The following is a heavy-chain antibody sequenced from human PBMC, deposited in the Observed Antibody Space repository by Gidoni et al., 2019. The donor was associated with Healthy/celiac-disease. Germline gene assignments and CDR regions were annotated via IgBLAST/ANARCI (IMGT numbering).Heavy chain of an antibody. CDR2: INPSGGST. V-gene: IGHV1-46*01. CDR1: GYTFTSYY. J-gene: IGHJ6*02. CDR3: ARGRGNDYTFMDV. Sequence: QVQLVQSGAEVKKPGASVKVSCKASGYTFTSYYRHWVRQAPGQGLEWMGIINPSGGSTSYAQKFQGRVTMTRDTSTSTVYMELSSLRSEDTSVYYCARGRGNDYTFMDVWGQGTTVTVSS. D-gene: IGHD4-4*01.